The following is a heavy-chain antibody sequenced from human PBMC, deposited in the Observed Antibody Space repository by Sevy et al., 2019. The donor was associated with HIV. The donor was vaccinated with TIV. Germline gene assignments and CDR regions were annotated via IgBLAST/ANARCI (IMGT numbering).Heavy chain of an antibody. CDR2: IKGDGSDK. CDR1: GFTFSVYW. D-gene: IGHD3-16*01. J-gene: IGHJ4*02. Sequence: GGSLRLSCAASGFTFSVYWMNWVRQAPGKGLEWVANIKGDGSDKHYVDSVEGRFTISRDNGKNLLYLQMNSLRVEDXXXXXXXXXTIGRFDSWGQGTLVTVSS. V-gene: IGHV3-7*01. CDR3: XXXTIGRFDS.